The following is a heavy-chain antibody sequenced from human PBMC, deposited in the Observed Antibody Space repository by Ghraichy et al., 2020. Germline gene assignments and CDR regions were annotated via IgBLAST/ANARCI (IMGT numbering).Heavy chain of an antibody. CDR2: IYSGGST. CDR3: ASVNPDQTYGGYGEYYYGMDV. V-gene: IGHV3-53*01. Sequence: GGSLRLSCAASGFTVSSNYMSWVRQAPGKGLEWVSVIYSGGSTYYADSVKGRFTISRDNSKNTLYLQMNSLRAEDTAVYYCASVNPDQTYGGYGEYYYGMDVWGQGSTVAVSS. J-gene: IGHJ6*02. CDR1: GFTVSSNY. D-gene: IGHD5-12*01.